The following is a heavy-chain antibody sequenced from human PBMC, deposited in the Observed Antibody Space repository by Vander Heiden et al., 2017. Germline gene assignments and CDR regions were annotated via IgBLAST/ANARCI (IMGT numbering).Heavy chain of an antibody. V-gene: IGHV3-7*01. Sequence: EVQLVESGGDLVQPGGSLRLSCAPSGFTFRNYWMTWVRQAPGKGLEWVANRNQDGSITYYLDSMKGRFIISRDNSKSSLYLQLNSLRAEDTAIYYCARIGYSSSSLDYWGQGTLVTVSS. CDR1: GFTFRNYW. CDR3: ARIGYSSSSLDY. CDR2: RNQDGSIT. D-gene: IGHD6-6*01. J-gene: IGHJ4*02.